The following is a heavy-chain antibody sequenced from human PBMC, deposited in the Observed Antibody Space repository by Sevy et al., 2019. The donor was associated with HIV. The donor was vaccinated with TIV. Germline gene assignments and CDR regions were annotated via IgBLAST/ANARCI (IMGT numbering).Heavy chain of an antibody. CDR3: AKGDRGDYYDSSGYTLIDY. D-gene: IGHD3-22*01. CDR2: ISGSGGST. CDR1: GFTFSNYA. Sequence: GGCLRLSCEASGFTFSNYAMSWVRQAPGKGLEWVSAISGSGGSTYYADSMKGPFTISRDNSKNTLYLQMNSLRAEDTAVYYCAKGDRGDYYDSSGYTLIDYWGHGTLVTVSS. V-gene: IGHV3-23*01. J-gene: IGHJ4*01.